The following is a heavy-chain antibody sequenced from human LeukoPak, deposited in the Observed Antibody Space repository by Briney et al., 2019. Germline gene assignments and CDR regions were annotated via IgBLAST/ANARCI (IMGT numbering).Heavy chain of an antibody. J-gene: IGHJ6*02. D-gene: IGHD6-19*01. V-gene: IGHV3-21*01. Sequence: GGSLRLSCVASGFTFSSYRMNWVRQAPGKGLEWVSSISGTSTYIYYADSVKGRFTISRDNSKNTLYLQMNSLRAEDTAVYYCARGAGTGYYYGMDVWGQGTTVTVSS. CDR1: GFTFSSYR. CDR3: ARGAGTGYYYGMDV. CDR2: ISGTSTYI.